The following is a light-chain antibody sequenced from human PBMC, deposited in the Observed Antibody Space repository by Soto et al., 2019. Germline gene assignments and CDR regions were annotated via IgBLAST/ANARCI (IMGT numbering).Light chain of an antibody. CDR1: QSVSSGY. CDR2: GAS. J-gene: IGKJ5*01. Sequence: EIVLAQSPVTLSVSPGERATLSCRASQSVSSGYLAWYQLKPGQAPRLLIFGASGRATGIPDRFSGSGSGTDFTLTISRLEPEDFAVYYCQQYGNSPITFGQGTRLEIK. V-gene: IGKV3-20*01. CDR3: QQYGNSPIT.